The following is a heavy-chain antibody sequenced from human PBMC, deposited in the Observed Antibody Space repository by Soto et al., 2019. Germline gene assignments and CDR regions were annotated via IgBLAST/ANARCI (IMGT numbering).Heavy chain of an antibody. CDR2: IRGSGCST. Sequence: EVQLLESGGGLVQPGGSLRLSCAASGFTFSSYAVSWVRQAPGKGLEWVSAIRGSGCSTYYADSVKGRFTISRDNSKNTLYLQMNSLRAEDTAVYYCAKVLYYDFWSGYSRNYYYYGMDVWGQGTTVTVSS. CDR1: GFTFSSYA. CDR3: AKVLYYDFWSGYSRNYYYYGMDV. J-gene: IGHJ6*02. V-gene: IGHV3-23*01. D-gene: IGHD3-3*01.